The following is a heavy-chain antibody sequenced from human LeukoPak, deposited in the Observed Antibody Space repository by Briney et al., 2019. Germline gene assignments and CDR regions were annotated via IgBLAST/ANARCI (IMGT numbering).Heavy chain of an antibody. CDR3: ARDRYYGSGSYYDGMDV. V-gene: IGHV1-2*04. Sequence: ASVKVSCKASGYTFTGYYMHWVRQAPGQGLEWMGWINPNSGGTNYAQKFQGWVTMTRDTSISTAYMELSRLRSDDTAVYYCARDRYYGSGSYYDGMDVWGQGTTVTVSS. D-gene: IGHD3-10*01. CDR2: INPNSGGT. J-gene: IGHJ6*01. CDR1: GYTFTGYY.